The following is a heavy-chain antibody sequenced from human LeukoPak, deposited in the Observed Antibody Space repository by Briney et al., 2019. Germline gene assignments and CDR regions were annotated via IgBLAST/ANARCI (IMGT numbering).Heavy chain of an antibody. CDR3: ARREYSSSLRYWYFDL. J-gene: IGHJ2*01. CDR2: IYYSGST. CDR1: GGSISSSSYY. D-gene: IGHD6-6*01. Sequence: SETLSLTCTVSGGSISSSSYYWGWIRQPPGKGLEWIGSIYYSGSTYYNPSLKSRVTISVDTSKNQFSLKLSSVTAADTAVYYCARREYSSSLRYWYFDLWGRGTLVTVSS. V-gene: IGHV4-39*01.